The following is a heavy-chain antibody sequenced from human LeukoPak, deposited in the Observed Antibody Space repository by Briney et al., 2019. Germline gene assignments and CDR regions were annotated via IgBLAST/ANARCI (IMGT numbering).Heavy chain of an antibody. CDR1: EFTFSSYG. CDR2: IWSDGGNK. CDR3: ARGYYDSSAYLFDY. J-gene: IGHJ4*02. Sequence: GGSLRLSCAASEFTFSSYGMHWVRQAPAKGLEWVAVIWSDGGNKFYADSVKGRFTISRDNSKNTLYLQMNSLRAEDTAVYYCARGYYDSSAYLFDYWGQGTLVTVSS. V-gene: IGHV3-33*01. D-gene: IGHD3-22*01.